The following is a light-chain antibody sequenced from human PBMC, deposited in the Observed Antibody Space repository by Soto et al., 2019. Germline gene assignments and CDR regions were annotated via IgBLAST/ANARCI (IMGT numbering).Light chain of an antibody. CDR3: QKYNTFSRT. CDR1: QSIRGW. V-gene: IGKV1-5*01. J-gene: IGKJ1*01. Sequence: DIQITHSPSTLPVSVVATVTISFLASQSIRGWLAWYQQKPGKARKLMIYDASSLESGVPSRFSGSGSGTEFTLTISSLQPDDVATYYCQKYNTFSRTFGQGTKVDIK. CDR2: DAS.